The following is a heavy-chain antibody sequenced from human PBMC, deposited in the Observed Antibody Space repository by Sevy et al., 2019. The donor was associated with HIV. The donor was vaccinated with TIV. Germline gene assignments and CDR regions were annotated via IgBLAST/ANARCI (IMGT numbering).Heavy chain of an antibody. CDR3: AREGCTKPHDY. Sequence: GGSLRLSCEASGFTFSKYSMSWVRQAPGKGLEWVSTFSFGCGRINYADSVKGRFTISRDDSKNTLYLQMNSLRAGDTAVYYCAREGCTKPHDYWGQGTLVTVS. CDR1: GFTFSKYS. V-gene: IGHV3-23*01. J-gene: IGHJ4*02. D-gene: IGHD2-8*01. CDR2: FSFGCGRI.